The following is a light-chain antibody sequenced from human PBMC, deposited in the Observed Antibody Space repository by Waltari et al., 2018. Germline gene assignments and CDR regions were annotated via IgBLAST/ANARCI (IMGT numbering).Light chain of an antibody. J-gene: IGKJ5*01. CDR1: QSIDIY. CDR2: DTS. V-gene: IGKV3-11*01. Sequence: EIVLTQSPATMSLAPGERATLSCRASQSIDIYLGWYQQKPGQAPRLLNYDTSKRATGIPARFSGSGSGTDFTLTISSLEPEDFAVYYCQQRSRWPLTFGQGTRLEIK. CDR3: QQRSRWPLT.